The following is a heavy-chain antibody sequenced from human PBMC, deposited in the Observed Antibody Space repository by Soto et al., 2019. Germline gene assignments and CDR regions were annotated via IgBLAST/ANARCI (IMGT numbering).Heavy chain of an antibody. Sequence: GGSLRLSCAASGFTFSSYGMRWVRQVPGKGLGWVAVIWYDGSNKYYADFVKGRFTISRDNSKNTLYLQMNSLRAEDTAVYYCARDNRFAYYYDSSGYYDAFDIWGQGTMVTVSS. CDR3: ARDNRFAYYYDSSGYYDAFDI. J-gene: IGHJ3*02. CDR2: IWYDGSNK. CDR1: GFTFSSYG. V-gene: IGHV3-33*01. D-gene: IGHD3-22*01.